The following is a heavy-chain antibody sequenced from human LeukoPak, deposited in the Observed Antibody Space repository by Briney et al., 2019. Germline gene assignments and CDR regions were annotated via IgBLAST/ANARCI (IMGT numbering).Heavy chain of an antibody. J-gene: IGHJ4*02. CDR1: GYTFTSYD. CDR3: ARAYMTATRHFDY. V-gene: IGHV1-8*01. Sequence: ASVKVSCKASGYTFTSYDINWVRQATGQGLEWMGWMNPNSGNTGYAQKFQGRVTITADDSTSTAYMELSSLRSEDTAVYYCARAYMTATRHFDYWGQGTLVTVSS. CDR2: MNPNSGNT. D-gene: IGHD2-21*02.